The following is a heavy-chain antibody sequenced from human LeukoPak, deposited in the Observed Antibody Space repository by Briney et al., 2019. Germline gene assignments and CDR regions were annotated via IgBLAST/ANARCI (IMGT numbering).Heavy chain of an antibody. D-gene: IGHD6-13*01. CDR3: ARVGEEYGIAAAGTYYFDY. Sequence: GGSLRLSCAASGFTFSSYEMNWVRQAPGEGLGWVSYISSSGSTIYYADSVKGRFTISRDNAKNSLYLQMNSLRAEDTAVYYCARVGEEYGIAAAGTYYFDYWGQGTLVTVSS. CDR2: ISSSGSTI. V-gene: IGHV3-48*03. CDR1: GFTFSSYE. J-gene: IGHJ4*02.